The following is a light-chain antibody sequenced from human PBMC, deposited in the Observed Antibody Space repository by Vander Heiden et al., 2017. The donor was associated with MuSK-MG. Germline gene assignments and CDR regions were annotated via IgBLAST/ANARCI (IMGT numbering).Light chain of an antibody. V-gene: IGKV3-15*01. CDR2: AAS. CDR1: QSISSN. Sequence: EIVMTQSPATLSVSPGERATLSCRASQSISSNLAWYQQRPGQAPRLLIYAASTRDTGIPARFSGSGYGKEFTLAISSRQSEDFAVYYCQDYQDRPPVTFGQGTLLEIK. J-gene: IGKJ5*01. CDR3: QDYQDRPPVT.